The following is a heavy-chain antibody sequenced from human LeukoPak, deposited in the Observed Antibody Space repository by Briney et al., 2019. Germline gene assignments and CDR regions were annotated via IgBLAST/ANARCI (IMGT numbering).Heavy chain of an antibody. CDR3: ARVTVTTGAFDI. CDR1: GFSFSSHG. V-gene: IGHV3-48*04. CDR2: ISSSGSTI. D-gene: IGHD4-17*01. Sequence: PGRSLRLSCAASGFSFSSHGMHWVRQAPGKGLEWVSYISSSGSTIYYADSVKGRFTISRDNAKNSLYLQMNSPRAEDTAVYYCARVTVTTGAFDILGQGTMVTVSS. J-gene: IGHJ3*02.